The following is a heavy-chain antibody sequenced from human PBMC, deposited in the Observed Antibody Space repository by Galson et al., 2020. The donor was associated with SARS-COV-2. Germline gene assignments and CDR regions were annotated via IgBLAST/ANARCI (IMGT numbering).Heavy chain of an antibody. CDR1: GFTFSNYD. D-gene: IGHD3-22*01. V-gene: IGHV3-13*01. CDR3: ARGPINADSSGYYYGQGYFEH. CDR2: VNTAGDT. J-gene: IGHJ1*01. Sequence: GSLKISCAASGFTFSNYDMHWVRQVAGKGLEWVSAVNTAGDTYYRDSVKGRFTVSRENAQKSFYLQMNSLRAGDTAVYYCARGPINADSSGYYYGQGYFEHWGQGTLVVVSS.